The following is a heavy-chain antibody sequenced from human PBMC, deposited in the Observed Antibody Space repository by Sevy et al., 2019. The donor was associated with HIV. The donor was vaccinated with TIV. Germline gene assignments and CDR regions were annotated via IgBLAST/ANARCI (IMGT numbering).Heavy chain of an antibody. D-gene: IGHD4-17*01. CDR2: IIPIFGTA. V-gene: IGHV1-69*13. CDR3: AGGLRYGDCDY. CDR1: GGTFSSYA. Sequence: ASVKVSCKASGGTFSSYAISWVRQAPGQGLEWMGGIIPIFGTANYAQKFQGRVTITADESTSTAYMELSSLRSEDTAVYYCAGGLRYGDCDYWGQGTLVTVSS. J-gene: IGHJ4*02.